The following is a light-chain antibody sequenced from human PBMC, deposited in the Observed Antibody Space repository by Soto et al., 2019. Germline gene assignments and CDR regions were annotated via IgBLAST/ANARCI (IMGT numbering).Light chain of an antibody. J-gene: IGKJ1*01. V-gene: IGKV3-15*01. Sequence: EIVMTQSPATLSVSPGERATHSCRASQSITNNLAWFQQKPGQAPRLLIYDTSIRATGIPARFSGSGSGTEFTLTISSLQSEDFAVYYCQQYKTWPRTFGQGTKVEI. CDR2: DTS. CDR3: QQYKTWPRT. CDR1: QSITNN.